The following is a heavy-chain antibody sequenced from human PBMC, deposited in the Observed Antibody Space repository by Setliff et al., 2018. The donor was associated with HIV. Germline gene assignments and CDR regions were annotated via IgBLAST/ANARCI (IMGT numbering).Heavy chain of an antibody. CDR3: ARALVDDIVLMVYAHAFDI. V-gene: IGHV4-31*03. J-gene: IGHJ3*02. D-gene: IGHD2-8*01. CDR1: GGSISSGGYY. CDR2: IYYSGNT. Sequence: KLSETLSLTCTVSGGSISSGGYYWNWIRQHPGKGLEWIGYIYYSGNTYYNPSLKSRVTISVDTSKNLFSLKLSSVTAADTAVYYCARALVDDIVLMVYAHAFDIWGQGTTVTVSS.